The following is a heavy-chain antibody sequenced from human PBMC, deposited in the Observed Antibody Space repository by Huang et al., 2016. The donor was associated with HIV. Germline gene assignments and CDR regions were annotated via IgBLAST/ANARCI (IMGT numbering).Heavy chain of an antibody. CDR1: GGSIRSSDYH. D-gene: IGHD3-10*01. Sequence: QLLLQESGPGLVKPSEALALTCAVSGGSIRSSDYHWGWLRQPPGKGLGWIGSIYEKGSTSDSPSLKSRVTIAVDTSKNLFFLNLTSMTAADTAVYYCARHREGPVAYYSGWGSHLNYMDVWGRGRTVVVSS. CDR3: ARHREGPVAYYSGWGSHLNYMDV. J-gene: IGHJ6*03. V-gene: IGHV4-39*01. CDR2: IYEKGST.